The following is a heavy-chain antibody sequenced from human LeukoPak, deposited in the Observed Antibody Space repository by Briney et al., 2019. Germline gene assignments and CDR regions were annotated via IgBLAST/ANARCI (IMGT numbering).Heavy chain of an antibody. V-gene: IGHV4-30-4*01. CDR2: IYYSGST. CDR1: GGSISSGDYY. CDR3: ARGDGGGSYCSFRYYFDY. Sequence: SETLSLTCTVSGGSISSGDYYWSWIRQPPGKGLEWIGYIYYSGSTYYNSSLKSRVTISVDTSKNQFSLKLSSVTAADTAVYYCARGDGGGSYCSFRYYFDYWGQGTLVTVSS. J-gene: IGHJ4*02. D-gene: IGHD1-26*01.